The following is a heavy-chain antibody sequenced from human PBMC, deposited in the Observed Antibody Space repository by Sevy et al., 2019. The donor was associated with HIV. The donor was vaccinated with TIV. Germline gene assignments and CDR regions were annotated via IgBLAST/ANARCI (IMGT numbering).Heavy chain of an antibody. J-gene: IGHJ3*02. CDR2: ISGSGGSK. Sequence: GGSLRLSCAASGFTFSSYAMSWVRQAPGKGLEWVSAISGSGGSKYYADSVKGRFTISRDNSKNTLYLQMNSLRAEDKAVYYCAGGVTMVRGVMGDFDIWGQGTMVTVSS. D-gene: IGHD3-10*01. V-gene: IGHV3-23*01. CDR1: GFTFSSYA. CDR3: AGGVTMVRGVMGDFDI.